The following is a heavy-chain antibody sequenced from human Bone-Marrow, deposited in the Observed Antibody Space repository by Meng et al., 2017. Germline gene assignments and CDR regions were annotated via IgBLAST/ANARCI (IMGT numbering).Heavy chain of an antibody. CDR3: ARDEDISAAGKLFGDY. Sequence: QGKWVQSGAEGKTPGASVKASCKASGYTFTGYYMHWVRQAPGQGLEWMGRINPNSGGTNYAQKFQGRVTMTRDTSISTAYMELSGLRSDDTAMYYCARDEDISAAGKLFGDYWGQGTLVTVSS. J-gene: IGHJ4*02. V-gene: IGHV1-2*06. CDR2: INPNSGGT. D-gene: IGHD6-25*01. CDR1: GYTFTGYY.